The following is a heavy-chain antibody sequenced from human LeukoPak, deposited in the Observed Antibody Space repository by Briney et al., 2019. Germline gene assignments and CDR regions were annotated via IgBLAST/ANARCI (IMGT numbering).Heavy chain of an antibody. CDR1: GFTFSSSG. D-gene: IGHD4-11*01. Sequence: GGSLRLSCAASGFTFSSSGMTWVRQAPGRGLEWVSGISGSAGLTYYADSVKGRFTISRDNSKNMVFLQMNSLRAEDTAVYYCVKDGTWIFNYNFDYWGQGTLVTVSA. CDR3: VKDGTWIFNYNFDY. J-gene: IGHJ4*02. V-gene: IGHV3-23*01. CDR2: ISGSAGLT.